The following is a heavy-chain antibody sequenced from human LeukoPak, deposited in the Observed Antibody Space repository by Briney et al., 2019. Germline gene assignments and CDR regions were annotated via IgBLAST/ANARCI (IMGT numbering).Heavy chain of an antibody. V-gene: IGHV4-59*01. CDR3: ARVMKVRGITFFGTDV. J-gene: IGHJ6*02. CDR1: GGSISSYY. D-gene: IGHD3-10*01. CDR2: IFYTGST. Sequence: SETLSLTCTVSGGSISSYYWSWIRQPPGKGLEWIGYIFYTGSTAYNSSLESRVTISVDSSKNQVSLRLNSVTAADTAVYYCARVMKVRGITFFGTDVWGQGTTVTVSS.